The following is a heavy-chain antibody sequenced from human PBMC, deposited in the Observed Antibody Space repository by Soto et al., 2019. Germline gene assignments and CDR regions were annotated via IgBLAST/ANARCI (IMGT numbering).Heavy chain of an antibody. J-gene: IGHJ4*02. CDR2: ISHSGNTI. CDR3: ARGGAYRSGYYYHPLDY. CDR1: GFTFSSYE. Sequence: EVQLVESGGGLVQPGGSLRLSCAASGFTFSSYEMNWVRQAPGKGLEWVSYISHSGNTIYYADSVKGRFTISRDNAKNSLFLQMNSLRGEEQAGYYCARGGAYRSGYYYHPLDYWGQGTLVTVSS. V-gene: IGHV3-48*03. D-gene: IGHD3-22*01.